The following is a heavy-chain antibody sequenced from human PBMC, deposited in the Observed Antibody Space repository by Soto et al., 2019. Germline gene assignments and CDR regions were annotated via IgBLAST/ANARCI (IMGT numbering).Heavy chain of an antibody. CDR1: GFTFSTYW. V-gene: IGHV3-7*01. J-gene: IGHJ4*02. CDR3: VCGGNFFIY. D-gene: IGHD3-16*01. CDR2: MDQDGSER. Sequence: VQLVESGGGLVQPGGSLRLSCAASGFTFSTYWMTWVRQPPGKGLEWVAKMDQDGSERYYVDSVRGRFTVSRDNAKNSLYLQMNSLRAEDTAVYYCVCGGNFFIYWGQGTLVTVSP.